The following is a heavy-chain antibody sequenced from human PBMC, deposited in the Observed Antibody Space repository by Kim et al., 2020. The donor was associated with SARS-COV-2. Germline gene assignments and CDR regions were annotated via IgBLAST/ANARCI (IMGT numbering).Heavy chain of an antibody. V-gene: IGHV1-18*04. CDR3: AREGSSSWYTALYYYGMDV. J-gene: IGHJ6*02. CDR2: ISAYNGNT. D-gene: IGHD6-13*01. CDR1: GYTFTSYG. Sequence: ASVKVSCKASGYTFTSYGISWVRQAPGQGLEWMGWISAYNGNTNYAQKLQGRVTMTTDTSTSTAYMELRSLRSDDTAVYYCAREGSSSWYTALYYYGMDVWGQGTTVTVSS.